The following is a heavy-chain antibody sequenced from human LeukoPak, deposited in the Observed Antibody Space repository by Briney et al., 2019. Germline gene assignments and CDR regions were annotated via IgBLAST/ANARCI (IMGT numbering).Heavy chain of an antibody. D-gene: IGHD1-1*01. V-gene: IGHV3-21*01. Sequence: GGSLRLSCAASGFTFSSYSMNWVRQAPGKGLEWVSSISSSSSNIYYADSVKGRFTISRDNAKSSLYLQMNSLRVEDTAVYYCARCTTGRTFGSLREIKRSREIDYWGQGTLVTVSS. CDR2: ISSSSSNI. J-gene: IGHJ4*02. CDR1: GFTFSSYS. CDR3: ARCTTGRTFGSLREIKRSREIDY.